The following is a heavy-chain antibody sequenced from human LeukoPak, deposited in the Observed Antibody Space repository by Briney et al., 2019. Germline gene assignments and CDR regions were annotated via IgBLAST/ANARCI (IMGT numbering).Heavy chain of an antibody. V-gene: IGHV4-38-2*02. D-gene: IGHD2-8*01. CDR2: IYHSGST. Sequence: SETLSLTCTVSGCSISSGYYWGWIRQPPGKGLEWIGSIYHSGSTYYNPSLKSRVTITVDTSKNQFSLKLSSVTAADTAVYYCARDDERRCIDYWGQGTLVTVSS. CDR1: GCSISSGYY. CDR3: ARDDERRCIDY. J-gene: IGHJ4*02.